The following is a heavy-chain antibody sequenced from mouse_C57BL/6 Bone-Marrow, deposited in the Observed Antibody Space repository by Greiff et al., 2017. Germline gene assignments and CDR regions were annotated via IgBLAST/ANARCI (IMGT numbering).Heavy chain of an antibody. CDR2: IHPNSGST. D-gene: IGHD1-1*01. Sequence: QVQLQQPGAELVKPGASVKLSCKASGYTFTSYWMHWVKQRPGQGLEWIGMIHPNSGSTNYNEKFKSKATLTVDKSSSTTYMQLISLTSEASAVYYCAGQLLFDYWGQGTTLTVSS. V-gene: IGHV1-64*01. J-gene: IGHJ2*01. CDR3: AGQLLFDY. CDR1: GYTFTSYW.